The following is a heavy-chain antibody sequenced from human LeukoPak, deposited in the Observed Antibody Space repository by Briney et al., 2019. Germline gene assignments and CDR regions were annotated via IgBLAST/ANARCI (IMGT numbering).Heavy chain of an antibody. D-gene: IGHD2-15*01. CDR2: INGDESGT. CDR1: GFTFSSYS. J-gene: IGHJ4*02. Sequence: GGSPRLSCAASGFTFSSYSMNWVRQVPGKGLVWVSRINGDESGTTYADSVKGRFTISRDNAKNTLYLQMNTLRAADTAVYYCARVRDCGGGSCFSYLDYWGQGTLVTVSS. V-gene: IGHV3-74*01. CDR3: ARVRDCGGGSCFSYLDY.